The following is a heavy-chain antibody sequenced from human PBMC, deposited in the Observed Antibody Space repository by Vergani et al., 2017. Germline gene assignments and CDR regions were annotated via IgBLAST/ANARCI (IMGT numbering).Heavy chain of an antibody. J-gene: IGHJ4*02. Sequence: QVQLVESGGGLVKPGGSLRLSCAASGFTFSDYYMSWIRQAQGKGLEWVSYISSSSSYTNYADSVKGRFTISRDNAKNSLYLQMNSLRAEDTAVYYCARDGLNYYGSGNFDYWGQGTLVTVSS. CDR3: ARDGLNYYGSGNFDY. CDR1: GFTFSDYY. D-gene: IGHD3-10*01. V-gene: IGHV3-11*06. CDR2: ISSSSSYT.